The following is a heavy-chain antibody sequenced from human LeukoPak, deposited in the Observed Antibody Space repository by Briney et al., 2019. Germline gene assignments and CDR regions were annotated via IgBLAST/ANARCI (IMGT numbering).Heavy chain of an antibody. CDR3: ARDGGSAWFFRY. D-gene: IGHD6-19*01. Sequence: PGGSLRLSCAASGFTFSDYYMSWIRQAPGKGLEWVSYISSSGNTKYYTDSVKGRFTISRDNAKNSVYLQMNSLRVEDTAVYYCARDGGSAWFFRYWGQGTLVTVSS. J-gene: IGHJ4*02. CDR1: GFTFSDYY. V-gene: IGHV3-11*04. CDR2: ISSSGNTK.